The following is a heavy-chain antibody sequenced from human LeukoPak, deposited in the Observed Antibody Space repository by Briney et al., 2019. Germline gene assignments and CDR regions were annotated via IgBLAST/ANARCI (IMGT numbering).Heavy chain of an antibody. CDR3: AHRLVREGAWFDP. Sequence: GPTLVNPTQTLTVTSTFAGFSLWSSGVGVSWIRRPPGKALEWLANISWDDDNRYSPSLKHRLTVTKDNSKNEVVLTMTNMDPADTGTYFCAHRLVREGAWFDPWGQGTLVTVSS. J-gene: IGHJ5*02. CDR1: GFSLWSSGVG. CDR2: ISWDDDN. D-gene: IGHD3-10*01. V-gene: IGHV2-5*02.